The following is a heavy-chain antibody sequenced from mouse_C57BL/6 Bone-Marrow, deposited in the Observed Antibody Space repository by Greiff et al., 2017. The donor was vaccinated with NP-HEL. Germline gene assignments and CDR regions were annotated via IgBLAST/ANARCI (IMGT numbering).Heavy chain of an antibody. Sequence: VQLVESGPGLVAPSQSLSITCTVSGFSLTSYAISWVRQPPGKGLEWLGVIWTGGGKNYYSALKSRLSISKDNSKSQVFLKMISLQTDDTARYYCASTVVATDWYFDVWGTGTTVTVSS. J-gene: IGHJ1*03. CDR2: IWTGGGK. V-gene: IGHV2-9-1*01. CDR3: ASTVVATDWYFDV. CDR1: GFSLTSYA. D-gene: IGHD1-1*01.